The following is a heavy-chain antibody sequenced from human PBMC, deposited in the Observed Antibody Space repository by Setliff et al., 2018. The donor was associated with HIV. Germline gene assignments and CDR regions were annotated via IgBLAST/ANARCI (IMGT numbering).Heavy chain of an antibody. CDR2: IYTTGRT. CDR1: GDSFSTYY. J-gene: IGHJ5*02. CDR3: AREKGFGGATGWFDP. V-gene: IGHV4-4*07. D-gene: IGHD2-15*01. Sequence: TLSLICTVSGDSFSTYYWTWIRQPAGKGLDWIGRIYTTGRTSYNPSLKNRVTMSIDSSRNQFSLKINSVTAADTAIYFCAREKGFGGATGWFDPWGQGTLVTVSS.